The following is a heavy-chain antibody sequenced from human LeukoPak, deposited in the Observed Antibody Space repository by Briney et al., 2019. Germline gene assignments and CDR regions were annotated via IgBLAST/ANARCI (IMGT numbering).Heavy chain of an antibody. CDR3: AGGVAVVGAADY. V-gene: IGHV4-59*01. J-gene: IGHJ4*02. CDR1: GASIRSYC. CDR2: RDKSGWS. Sequence: SETLSLTCTVSGASIRSYCWSWIRQAPGKGLEWIGYRDKSGWSKFNPSLESRVSISVDMSENQFSLKVTSVSAADTAVYYCAGGVAVVGAADYWGQGTLVTVSS. D-gene: IGHD6-13*01.